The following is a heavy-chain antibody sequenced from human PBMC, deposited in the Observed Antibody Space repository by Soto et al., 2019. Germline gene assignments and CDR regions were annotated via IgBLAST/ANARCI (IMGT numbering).Heavy chain of an antibody. V-gene: IGHV4-39*01. CDR3: ARALVLLWFGEFQRNWFDP. CDR2: IYYSGST. Sequence: TCTVSGGSISSSSYYWGWIRQPPGKGLEWIGSIYYSGSTYYNPSLKSRVTISVDTSKNQFSLKLSSVTAADTAVYYCARALVLLWFGEFQRNWFDPWGQGTLVTVSS. CDR1: GGSISSSSYY. J-gene: IGHJ5*02. D-gene: IGHD3-10*01.